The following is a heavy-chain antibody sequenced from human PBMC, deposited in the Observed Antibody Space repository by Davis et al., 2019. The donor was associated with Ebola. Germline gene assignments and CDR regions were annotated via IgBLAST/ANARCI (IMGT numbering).Heavy chain of an antibody. CDR3: ARVRDGYNGYYYYMDV. J-gene: IGHJ6*03. CDR2: IDGGSGNR. V-gene: IGHV1-3*01. D-gene: IGHD5-24*01. CDR1: GYNFPSYA. Sequence: ASVKVSCKASGYNFPSYAMHWVRQAPGQRLEWMGWIDGGSGNRKYSPNFQGRVTITRNASTSTAYMELSSLRSEDTAVYYCARVRDGYNGYYYYMDVWGKGTTVTVSS.